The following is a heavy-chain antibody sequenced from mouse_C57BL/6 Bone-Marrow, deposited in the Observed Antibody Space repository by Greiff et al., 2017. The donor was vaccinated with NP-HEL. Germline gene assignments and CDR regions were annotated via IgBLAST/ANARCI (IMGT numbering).Heavy chain of an antibody. Sequence: EVKLVESGGGLVKPGGSLKLSCAASGFTFSSYAMSWVRQTPEKRLEWVATISDGGSYTYYPVNVKGRFTISRDNAKNNLFLQMSHLKSEDTAMYYCAREGSGDYWGQGTTLTVSS. V-gene: IGHV5-4*01. J-gene: IGHJ2*01. D-gene: IGHD3-2*02. CDR3: AREGSGDY. CDR2: ISDGGSYT. CDR1: GFTFSSYA.